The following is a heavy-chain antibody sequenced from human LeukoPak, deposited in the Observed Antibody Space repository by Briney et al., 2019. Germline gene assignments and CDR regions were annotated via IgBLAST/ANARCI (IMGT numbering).Heavy chain of an antibody. CDR1: GFTFSSYA. CDR2: ISYDGSNK. Sequence: GGSLRLSCAASGFTFSSYAMHWVRQAPGKGLEWVAVISYDGSNKYYADSVKGRFTISRDNSKNTLYLQMNSLRAEDTAVYYCARRAATSYYYYGMDVWGQGPRSPSP. D-gene: IGHD2-15*01. CDR3: ARRAATSYYYYGMDV. J-gene: IGHJ6*02. V-gene: IGHV3-30-3*01.